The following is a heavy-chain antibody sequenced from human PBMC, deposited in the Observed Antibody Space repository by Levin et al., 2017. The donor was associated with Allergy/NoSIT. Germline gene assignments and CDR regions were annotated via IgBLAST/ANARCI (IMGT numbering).Heavy chain of an antibody. CDR1: GFTFSDYW. V-gene: IGHV3-7*05. Sequence: GGSLRLSCEASGFTFSDYWMSWVRQPSGKGLEWVARINKGRNEISYVDSVKGRFTISRDDGKKSLYLQMNSVRVEDTAVYYCVRGGGYYGSWWGQGALVTVSS. J-gene: IGHJ4*02. CDR3: VRGGGYYGSW. CDR2: INKGRNEI. D-gene: IGHD3-10*01.